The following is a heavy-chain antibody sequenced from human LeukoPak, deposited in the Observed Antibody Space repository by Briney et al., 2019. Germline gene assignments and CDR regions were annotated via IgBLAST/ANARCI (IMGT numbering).Heavy chain of an antibody. CDR2: IYYSGST. D-gene: IGHD6-19*01. CDR3: ARRPHTGYSGDWGPHDYYYGMNV. V-gene: IGHV4-59*08. Sequence: SETLSLTCTVSGGSISSYYWSWIRQPPGKGLEWIGYIYYSGSTNYNPSLKSRVTISVDTSKNQFSLKLSPVTAADTAVYYCARRPHTGYSGDWGPHDYYYGMNVWGQGTTVTVSS. J-gene: IGHJ6*02. CDR1: GGSISSYY.